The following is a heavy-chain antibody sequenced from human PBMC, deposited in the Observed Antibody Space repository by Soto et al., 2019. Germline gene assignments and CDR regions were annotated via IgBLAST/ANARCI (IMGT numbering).Heavy chain of an antibody. CDR3: TTDGARSHEPEAAH. CDR2: IKSKTDGGTT. Sequence: EVQLVESGGGLVKPGGSLRLSCAASRFSVTNAWMSWVRQAPGKGLEWVGHIKSKTDGGTTDYAAPVKGRFTISRDGSRNTLYLQMNSLKTEDTAVYYCTTDGARSHEPEAAHWGQGTLVTVSP. V-gene: IGHV3-15*01. J-gene: IGHJ4*02. CDR1: RFSVTNAW. D-gene: IGHD1-26*01.